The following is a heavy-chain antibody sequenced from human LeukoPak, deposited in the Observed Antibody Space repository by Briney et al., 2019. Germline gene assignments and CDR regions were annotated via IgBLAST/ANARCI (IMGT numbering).Heavy chain of an antibody. CDR3: ARDPTEQQLVLHYFDY. J-gene: IGHJ4*02. CDR1: GFTFSSYG. D-gene: IGHD6-13*01. V-gene: IGHV3-33*01. Sequence: GGSLRLSCAASGFTFSSYGMHWVRQAPGKGLEWVAVIWYDGSNKYYADSVKGRFTISRDNSKHTLYLQMNSLRAEDTAVYYCARDPTEQQLVLHYFDYWGQGTLVTVSS. CDR2: IWYDGSNK.